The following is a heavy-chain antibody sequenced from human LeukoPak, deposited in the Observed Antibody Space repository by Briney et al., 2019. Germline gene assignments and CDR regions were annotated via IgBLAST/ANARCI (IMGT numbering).Heavy chain of an antibody. CDR1: GFTFSSYA. J-gene: IGHJ4*02. Sequence: GGSLRLSCAASGFTFSSYAMSWVRQAPGRGLEWVSGVSGRGGSTYYADSVKGRFTISRDNSKNTLYLQMNSLRAEDTAVYYFATGGSGHMPYDRPRYWGQGTLVTVSS. CDR3: ATGGSGHMPYDRPRY. CDR2: VSGRGGST. D-gene: IGHD3-22*01. V-gene: IGHV3-23*01.